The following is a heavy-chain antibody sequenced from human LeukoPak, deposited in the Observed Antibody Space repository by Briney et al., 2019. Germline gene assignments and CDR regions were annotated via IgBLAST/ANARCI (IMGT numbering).Heavy chain of an antibody. CDR3: ARAPRSYDSSGYCDY. CDR2: IYYSGST. Sequence: SQTLSLTCTVSGGSISSGGYYWSWIRQHPGKGLEWIGYIYYSGSTYYNPSLKSRVTISVDTSKNQFSLKLSSVTAAATAVYYCARAPRSYDSSGYCDYWGQGTLVTVSS. D-gene: IGHD3-22*01. V-gene: IGHV4-31*03. J-gene: IGHJ4*02. CDR1: GGSISSGGYY.